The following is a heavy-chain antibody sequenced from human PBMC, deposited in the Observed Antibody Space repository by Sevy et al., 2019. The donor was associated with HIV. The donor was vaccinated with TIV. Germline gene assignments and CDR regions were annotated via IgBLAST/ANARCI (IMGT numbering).Heavy chain of an antibody. V-gene: IGHV3-30*18. CDR2: ISHEGSNK. J-gene: IGHJ4*02. CDR1: GFTFSSYG. CDR3: AKEGSSLGYSSSRFDY. Sequence: GGSLRLSCAASGFTFSSYGMHWVRQAPGKGLEWVAVISHEGSNKYYADSVKGRFTISGDNSKNPLFLQMNSLRAEDTAVYYCAKEGSSLGYSSSRFDYWGQGTLVTVSS. D-gene: IGHD6-6*01.